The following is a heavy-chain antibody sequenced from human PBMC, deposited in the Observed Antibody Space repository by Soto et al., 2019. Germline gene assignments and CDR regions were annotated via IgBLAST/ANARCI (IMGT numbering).Heavy chain of an antibody. J-gene: IGHJ4*02. CDR1: IEDVCYYN. Sequence: PGVSLRCSCEAAIEDVCYYNVYWVRQAPGRRLEWRSYITSTSRTKYYADSVRRRFTISRDNAKNSVYLQMYSLRDEDTAVYYCTRDGGGGDRSDYWGQGTLVTVSS. CDR3: TRDGGGGDRSDY. D-gene: IGHD2-21*02. CDR2: ITSTSRTK. V-gene: IGHV3-48*02.